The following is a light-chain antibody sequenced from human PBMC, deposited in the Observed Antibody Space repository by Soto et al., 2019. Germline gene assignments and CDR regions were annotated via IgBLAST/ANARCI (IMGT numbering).Light chain of an antibody. J-gene: IGKJ4*01. CDR1: QSVSSSY. Sequence: IVLTQAPGTLSLSPGERATLSCRASQSVSSSYLAWYQQKPGQAPRLLIYGASSRATGIPDRFSGSGSGTDFTLTISRLEPEDFAVYYCQQYGSSFGGGTKVDIK. V-gene: IGKV3-20*01. CDR2: GAS. CDR3: QQYGSS.